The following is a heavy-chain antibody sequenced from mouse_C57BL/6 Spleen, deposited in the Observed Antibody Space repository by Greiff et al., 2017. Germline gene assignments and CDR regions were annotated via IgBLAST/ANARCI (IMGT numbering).Heavy chain of an antibody. J-gene: IGHJ2*01. D-gene: IGHD1-1*01. V-gene: IGHV1-59*01. Sequence: QVQLQQPGAELVRPGTSVKLSCKASGYTFTSYWMHWVKQRPGQGLEWIGVIDPSDSYTNYNQKFKGKATLTVDTSSSTAYMQLSSLTSEDSAVYYCARNPFTTPYDWGQGTTLTVSS. CDR3: ARNPFTTPYD. CDR1: GYTFTSYW. CDR2: IDPSDSYT.